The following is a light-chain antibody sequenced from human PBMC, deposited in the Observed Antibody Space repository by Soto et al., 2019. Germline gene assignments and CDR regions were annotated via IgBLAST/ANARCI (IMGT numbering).Light chain of an antibody. Sequence: EIVLTQSPGTLSLSPGERATLSCRASQSVSSSYLGWYQQKPGQAPRLLIYSASSRATGIPDRFSGSGSGTDFTLTISRLEPEDFAVYDCQQYGSSSYTFGQGTKLEIK. CDR3: QQYGSSSYT. J-gene: IGKJ2*01. CDR1: QSVSSSY. V-gene: IGKV3-20*01. CDR2: SAS.